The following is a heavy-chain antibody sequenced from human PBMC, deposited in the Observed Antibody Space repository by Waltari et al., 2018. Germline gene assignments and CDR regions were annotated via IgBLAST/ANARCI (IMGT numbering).Heavy chain of an antibody. V-gene: IGHV3-30*02. CDR3: ARGKGDFDY. J-gene: IGHJ4*02. Sequence: QVQLVESGGGVVQPGGSLRLSCAASGFTFSSYGMHWVRQAPGKGLEWVAFIRYDGSNKYYADSVKGRFTISRDNSKNTLYLQMNSLRSEDTAVYYCARGKGDFDYWGQGTLVTVSS. CDR1: GFTFSSYG. CDR2: IRYDGSNK.